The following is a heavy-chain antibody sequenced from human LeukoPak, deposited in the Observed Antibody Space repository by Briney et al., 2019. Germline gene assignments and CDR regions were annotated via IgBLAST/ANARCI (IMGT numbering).Heavy chain of an antibody. CDR2: ISYDGSNK. J-gene: IGHJ4*02. CDR3: ATTPGIAAAGDY. D-gene: IGHD6-13*01. V-gene: IGHV3-30*04. CDR1: GFTFSSYA. Sequence: GGSLRLSCAASGFTFSSYAMHWVRQAPGKGLEWVAVISYDGSNKYYADSVKGRFTISRDNSKNTLYLQMNSLRAEDTAVYYCATTPGIAAAGDYWGQGTLVTVSS.